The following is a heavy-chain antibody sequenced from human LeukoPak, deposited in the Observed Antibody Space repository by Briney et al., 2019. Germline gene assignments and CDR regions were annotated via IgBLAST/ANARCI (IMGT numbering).Heavy chain of an antibody. D-gene: IGHD6-13*01. CDR1: GFIFSDHY. CDR2: IRNKEQRHTT. CDR3: ARSIAAPDGWWLDP. J-gene: IGHJ5*02. V-gene: IGHV3-72*01. Sequence: GGSLRLSCAVSGFIFSDHYMDWVRQAPGKGLEWVGSIRNKEQRHTTEYAASVKGRFTISRDDSKNALFLQMNNLQTEDTALYFCARSIAAPDGWWLDPWGQGILVTVSS.